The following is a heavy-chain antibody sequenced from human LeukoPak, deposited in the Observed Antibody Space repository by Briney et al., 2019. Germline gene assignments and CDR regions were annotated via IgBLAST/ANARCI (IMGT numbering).Heavy chain of an antibody. D-gene: IGHD3-9*01. V-gene: IGHV4-59*01. CDR1: GGSISSYY. Sequence: SETLSLTCTDSGGSISSYYWSWIRQPPGKGLEWIGYIYYSGSTNYNPSLKSRVTISVDTSKNQFSLKLSSVTAADTAVYYCARVRYDILTGYYLHFDYWGQGTLVTVSS. CDR2: IYYSGST. J-gene: IGHJ4*02. CDR3: ARVRYDILTGYYLHFDY.